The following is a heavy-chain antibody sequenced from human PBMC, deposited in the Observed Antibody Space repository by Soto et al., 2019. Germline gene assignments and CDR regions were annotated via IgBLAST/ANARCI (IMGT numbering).Heavy chain of an antibody. CDR1: GYSFTDYH. D-gene: IGHD2-8*01. V-gene: IGHV1-2*04. Sequence: GASVKVSCKASGYSFTDYHIHWVRQAPGQGLEWLGRINPKSGGTSTAQKFQGWVTMTTDTSISTASMELTRLTSDDTAIYYCARGDSTDCSNGVCSFFYNHDMDVWG. J-gene: IGHJ6*02. CDR2: INPKSGGT. CDR3: ARGDSTDCSNGVCSFFYNHDMDV.